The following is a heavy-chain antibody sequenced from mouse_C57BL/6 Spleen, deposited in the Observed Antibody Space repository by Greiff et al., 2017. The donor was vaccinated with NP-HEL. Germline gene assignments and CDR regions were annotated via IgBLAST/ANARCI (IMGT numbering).Heavy chain of an antibody. CDR3: ARDRVYSNYGAMDY. V-gene: IGHV5-4*01. CDR1: GFTFSSYA. Sequence: EVKLVESGGGLVKPGGSLKPSCAASGFTFSSYAMSWVRQTPEKRLEWVATISDGGSYTYYPDNVKGRFTISRDNAKNNLYLQMSHLKSEDTAMYYCARDRVYSNYGAMDYWGQGTSVTVSS. D-gene: IGHD2-5*01. CDR2: ISDGGSYT. J-gene: IGHJ4*01.